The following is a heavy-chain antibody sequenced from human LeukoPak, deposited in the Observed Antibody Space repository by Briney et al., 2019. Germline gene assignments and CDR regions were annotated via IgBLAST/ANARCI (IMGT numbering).Heavy chain of an antibody. CDR2: VNPNSANT. Sequence: ASVKVSCKASGYTFTSYDINWVRQATGQGLEGMGWVNPNSANTSYAQKFQGRVTITRNTSISTADMELSSLSSEDTALYYCARAPPRIAARRDGYYYYMDVWGKGTTVTVSS. CDR3: ARAPPRIAARRDGYYYYMDV. CDR1: GYTFTSYD. V-gene: IGHV1-8*03. D-gene: IGHD6-6*01. J-gene: IGHJ6*03.